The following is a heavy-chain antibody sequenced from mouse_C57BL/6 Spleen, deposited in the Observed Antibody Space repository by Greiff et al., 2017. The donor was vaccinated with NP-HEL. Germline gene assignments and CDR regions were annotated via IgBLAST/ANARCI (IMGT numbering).Heavy chain of an antibody. J-gene: IGHJ3*01. D-gene: IGHD3-2*02. CDR3: ARDSSGSPFAY. V-gene: IGHV1-69*01. CDR2: IDPSDSYT. CDR1: GYTFTSYW. Sequence: QVQLKQPGAELVMPGASVKLSCKASGYTFTSYWMHWVKQRPGQGLEWIGEIDPSDSYTNYNQKFKGKSTLTVDKSSSTAYMQLSSLTSEDSAVYYCARDSSGSPFAYWGQGTLVTVSA.